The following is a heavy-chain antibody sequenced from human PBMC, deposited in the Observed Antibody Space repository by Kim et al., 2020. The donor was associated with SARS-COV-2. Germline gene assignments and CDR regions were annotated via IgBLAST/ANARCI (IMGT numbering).Heavy chain of an antibody. V-gene: IGHV3-7*01. CDR2: IKPDGSED. D-gene: IGHD3-10*01. CDR1: GFTFSSYW. J-gene: IGHJ4*02. CDR3: TTGGAY. Sequence: GGSLRLSCAASGFTFSSYWMSWVRQPPGKGLEWVANIKPDGSEDYYVDSVKGRFTISRDNAKNSLYLQMNNLRAEDTAVYYCTTGGAYWAQGTLVTVSS.